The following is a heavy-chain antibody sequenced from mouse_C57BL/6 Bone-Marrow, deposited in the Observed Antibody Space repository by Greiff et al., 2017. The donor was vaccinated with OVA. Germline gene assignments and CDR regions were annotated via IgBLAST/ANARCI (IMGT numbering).Heavy chain of an antibody. CDR3: ASYYDYDRGPFDY. CDR1: EYEFPSHD. J-gene: IGHJ2*01. CDR2: INSDGGST. Sequence: EVQGVESGGGLVQPGESLKLSCESNEYEFPSHDMSWVRKTPEKRLELVAAINSDGGSTYYPDTMERRFIISRDNTKKTLYLQMSSLRSEDTALYYCASYYDYDRGPFDYWGQGTTLTVSS. V-gene: IGHV5-2*01. D-gene: IGHD2-4*01.